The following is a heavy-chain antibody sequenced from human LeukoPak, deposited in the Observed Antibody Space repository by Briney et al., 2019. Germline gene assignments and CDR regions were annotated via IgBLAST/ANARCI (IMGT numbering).Heavy chain of an antibody. CDR3: AKDLTVTKGYFDY. V-gene: IGHV3-30*02. J-gene: IGHJ4*02. CDR1: GFTFSSYG. D-gene: IGHD4-17*01. CDR2: IRYDGSNK. Sequence: GGSLRLSCAASGFTFSSYGMHWVRQAPGKGLEWVAFIRYDGSNKYYADSVKGRFTISRDNSKNTLYLQMNGLRAEDTAVYYCAKDLTVTKGYFDYWGQGTLVTVSS.